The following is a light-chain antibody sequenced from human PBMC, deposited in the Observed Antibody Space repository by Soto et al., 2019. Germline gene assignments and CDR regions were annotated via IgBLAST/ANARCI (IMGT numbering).Light chain of an antibody. CDR2: AAS. CDR1: QCISSW. V-gene: IGKV1D-12*01. Sequence: DIQMTQSPSSVSASVGDRVTITCRASQCISSWLAWYQQKPGKAPKLLIYAASSLQSGVPSRFSGSASGTYFTLTISSLQPEDFATYYCQQASSFPLTFGQGTRLEIK. J-gene: IGKJ5*01. CDR3: QQASSFPLT.